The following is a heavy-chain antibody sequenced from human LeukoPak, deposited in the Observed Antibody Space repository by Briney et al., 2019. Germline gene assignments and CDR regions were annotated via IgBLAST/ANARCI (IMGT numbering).Heavy chain of an antibody. CDR3: ARLSPALDY. J-gene: IGHJ4*02. CDR1: GGSISSYY. CDR2: IYYSGST. V-gene: IGHV4-59*12. Sequence: SETLSLTCTVSGGSISSYYWSWIRQPPGKGLEWIGYIYYSGSTNYNPSLKSRVTISVDTSKNQFSLKLSSVTAADTAVYYCARLSPALDYWGQGTLVTVSS. D-gene: IGHD2-2*01.